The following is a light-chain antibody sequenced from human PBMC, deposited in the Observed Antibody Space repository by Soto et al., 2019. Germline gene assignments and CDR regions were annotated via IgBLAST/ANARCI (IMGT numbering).Light chain of an antibody. V-gene: IGKV1-39*01. CDR1: QSINSY. J-gene: IGKJ1*01. Sequence: DIQMTQSPSSQSASVGDRVTITCLASQSINSYLNWYQQKPGKAPKLLIYAASSLQSGVPARFSGSGSETDFTLTITSLHPDDFATYYCQQSFSTPRTFGQGTRVDI. CDR3: QQSFSTPRT. CDR2: AAS.